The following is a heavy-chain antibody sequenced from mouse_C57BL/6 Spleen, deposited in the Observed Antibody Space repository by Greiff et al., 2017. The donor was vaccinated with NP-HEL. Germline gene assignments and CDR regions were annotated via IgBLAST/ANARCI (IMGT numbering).Heavy chain of an antibody. V-gene: IGHV1-72*01. D-gene: IGHD2-3*01. CDR3: ARRSYDGYYVRYAMDY. CDR2: IDPNSGGT. CDR1: GYTFTSYW. Sequence: QVQLQQPGAELVKPGASVKLSCKASGYTFTSYWMHWVKQRPGRGLEWIGRIDPNSGGTKYNEKFKSKATLTVDKPSSTAYMQLSSLTSEDSAVYYCARRSYDGYYVRYAMDYWGQGTSVTVSS. J-gene: IGHJ4*01.